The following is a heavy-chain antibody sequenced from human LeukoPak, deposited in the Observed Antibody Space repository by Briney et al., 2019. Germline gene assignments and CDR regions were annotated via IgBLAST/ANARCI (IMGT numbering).Heavy chain of an antibody. D-gene: IGHD3-22*01. V-gene: IGHV3-53*01. CDR2: IYSGGST. CDR1: GFTVSSNY. CDR3: AREGFYYDSSGYPLEGMDV. Sequence: GGSLRLSCAASGFTVSSNYMSWVRQAPGKGLEWVSVIYSGGSTYYADSVKGRFTISRDNSKNTLYLQMNSLRAEDTAVYYCAREGFYYDSSGYPLEGMDVWGQGTTVTVSS. J-gene: IGHJ6*02.